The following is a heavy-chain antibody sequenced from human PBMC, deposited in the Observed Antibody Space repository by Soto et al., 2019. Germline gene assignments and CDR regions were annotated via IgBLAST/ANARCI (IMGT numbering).Heavy chain of an antibody. Sequence: SETLSLTCAVYGGSVNGYYWNWIRQPPGKGLEWIGEINHTGGTHYNPSFKSRVTMSVDTSKNQFSLRLSSVTAADTAIYYCATRITVFGLLIPPFDPWGQGTQVTVSS. D-gene: IGHD3-3*01. J-gene: IGHJ5*02. CDR1: GGSVNGYY. V-gene: IGHV4-34*01. CDR3: ATRITVFGLLIPPFDP. CDR2: INHTGGT.